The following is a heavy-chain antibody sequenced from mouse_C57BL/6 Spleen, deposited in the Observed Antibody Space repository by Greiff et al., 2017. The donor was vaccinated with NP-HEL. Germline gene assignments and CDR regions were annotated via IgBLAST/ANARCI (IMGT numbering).Heavy chain of an antibody. Sequence: QVQLQQPGPELVKPGASVKLSCKASGYTFTSYWMHWVKQRPGQGLEWIGNINPSNGGTNYNEKFKSKATLTVDKSSSTAYMQLSSLTSEDSAVYYCARQTLFTTVVYYYAMDYWGQGTSVTVSS. CDR2: INPSNGGT. D-gene: IGHD1-1*01. CDR3: ARQTLFTTVVYYYAMDY. V-gene: IGHV1-53*01. J-gene: IGHJ4*01. CDR1: GYTFTSYW.